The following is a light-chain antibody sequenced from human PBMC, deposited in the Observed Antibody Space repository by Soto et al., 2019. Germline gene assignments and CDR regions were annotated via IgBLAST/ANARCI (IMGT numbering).Light chain of an antibody. CDR1: QGIGND. V-gene: IGKV1-17*01. Sequence: DIQMTQSPSSLSASVGDRVTITCRASQGIGNDLDWYQQKPGKAPRRLIYVSSTLQSGVPSRFSGSGSVTEFTLTISSLQPEDFATYYCLHHNNFPWTVGQGTKVEIK. J-gene: IGKJ1*01. CDR3: LHHNNFPWT. CDR2: VSS.